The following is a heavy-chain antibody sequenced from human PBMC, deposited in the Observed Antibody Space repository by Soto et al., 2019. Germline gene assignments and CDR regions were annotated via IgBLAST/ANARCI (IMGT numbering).Heavy chain of an antibody. Sequence: PVGSLRLSCAASGFTLSRYWMHWVRQAPGKGLVWVSRINSDGSSTNYADSVKGRFIISRDNAKNTLYLQMDSLRAEDTAVYYCARAGGQYCTTTSCYTFFDYWGQGTLVTVSS. J-gene: IGHJ4*02. D-gene: IGHD2-2*02. CDR1: GFTLSRYW. CDR3: ARAGGQYCTTTSCYTFFDY. V-gene: IGHV3-74*01. CDR2: INSDGSST.